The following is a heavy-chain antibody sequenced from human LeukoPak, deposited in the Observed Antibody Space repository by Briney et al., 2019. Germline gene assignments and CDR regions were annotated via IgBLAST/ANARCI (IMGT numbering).Heavy chain of an antibody. J-gene: IGHJ4*02. V-gene: IGHV3-23*01. Sequence: AGGSLRLSCAASGFTFSSYAMSWVRQAPGKGLERVSAISGSGGSTYYADSVKGRFTISRDNSKNTLYLQMNSLRAEDTAVYYCARGTTVTILDYWGQGTLVTVSS. D-gene: IGHD4-17*01. CDR3: ARGTTVTILDY. CDR2: ISGSGGST. CDR1: GFTFSSYA.